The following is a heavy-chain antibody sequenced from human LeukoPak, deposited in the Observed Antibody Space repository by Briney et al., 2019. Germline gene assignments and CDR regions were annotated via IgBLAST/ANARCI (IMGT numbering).Heavy chain of an antibody. CDR2: IKSDGSRT. V-gene: IGHV3-74*01. CDR1: GFTFSAYG. CDR3: ARGTNYGFDP. D-gene: IGHD1-7*01. J-gene: IGHJ5*02. Sequence: GGSLRLSCAASGFTFSAYGVHWVRQAPGKGLVWVSHIKSDGSRTNHADSVKGRFTMSRDNAKNTLYLQMNSLRAEDTAVYYCARGTNYGFDPWGQGTLVTVSA.